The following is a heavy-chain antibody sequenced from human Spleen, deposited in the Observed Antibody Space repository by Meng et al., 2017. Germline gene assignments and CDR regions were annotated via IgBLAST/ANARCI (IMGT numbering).Heavy chain of an antibody. CDR2: ISSSGSTI. D-gene: IGHD5-18*01. CDR3: ARVVTPLDPSDY. V-gene: IGHV3-11*04. J-gene: IGHJ4*02. Sequence: GASLKISCAASGYTFSDYYMSWIRQAPGKGLEWVSYISSSGSTIYYADSVKGRSTISRDNAKNSLYRQMNSLRAEDTAVYYCARVVTPLDPSDYWGQGTLVTVSS. CDR1: GYTFSDYY.